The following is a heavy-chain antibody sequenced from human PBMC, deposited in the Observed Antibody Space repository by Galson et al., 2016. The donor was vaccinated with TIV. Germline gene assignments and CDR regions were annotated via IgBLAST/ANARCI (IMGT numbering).Heavy chain of an antibody. CDR2: VSYRGTT. V-gene: IGHV4-59*01. CDR3: AKAPGVSSPSWGLYDDDYSMDV. J-gene: IGHJ6*02. CDR1: GDSINNYY. D-gene: IGHD2-2*01. Sequence: ETLSLTCSVSGDSINNYYWNWIRQPPGEGLEWIGYVSYRGTTNYNPSLKRRVLISMDKSKNLFSLKLTSLTAADTAVYYCAKAPGVSSPSWGLYDDDYSMDVWGRGTTVIVSS.